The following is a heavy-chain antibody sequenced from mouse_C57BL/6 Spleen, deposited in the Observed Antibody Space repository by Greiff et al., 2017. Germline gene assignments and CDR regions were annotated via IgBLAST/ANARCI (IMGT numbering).Heavy chain of an antibody. CDR1: GYAFSSSW. Sequence: VQLQQSGPELVKPGASVKISCTASGYAFSSSWMNWVKQRPGKGLEWIGRIYPGDGDTNYNGKFKGKATLTADKSSSTAYMQLSSLTSEDSAVYSCARSEPPLDYWGQSTTLTVSS. CDR2: IYPGDGDT. V-gene: IGHV1-82*01. J-gene: IGHJ2*01. CDR3: ARSEPPLDY.